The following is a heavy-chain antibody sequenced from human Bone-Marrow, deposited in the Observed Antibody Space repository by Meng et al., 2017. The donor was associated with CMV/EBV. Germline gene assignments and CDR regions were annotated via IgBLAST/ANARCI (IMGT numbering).Heavy chain of an antibody. Sequence: LSLTCATSGFTFNDYAFHWVRQAPGKGLEWVAFISYDGSNKYYADSVKGRFAISRDSSRNTLYLQMNSLRAEDTAMYYCSSREYFSYYGVDVWGQGNTVTVSS. D-gene: IGHD3-10*01. V-gene: IGHV3-30*09. CDR2: ISYDGSNK. J-gene: IGHJ6*02. CDR3: SSREYFSYYGVDV. CDR1: GFTFNDYA.